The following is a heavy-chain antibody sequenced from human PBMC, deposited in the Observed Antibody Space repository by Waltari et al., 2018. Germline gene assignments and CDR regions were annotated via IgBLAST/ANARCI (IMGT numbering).Heavy chain of an antibody. Sequence: SWVRQAPGKGLEWVANIKQDGSEKYYVDSVKGRFTISRDNAKNSLYLQMNSLRAEDTAVYYCARRRLVGNWFDPWGQGTLVTVSS. J-gene: IGHJ5*02. V-gene: IGHV3-7*01. CDR3: ARRRLVGNWFDP. CDR2: IKQDGSEK.